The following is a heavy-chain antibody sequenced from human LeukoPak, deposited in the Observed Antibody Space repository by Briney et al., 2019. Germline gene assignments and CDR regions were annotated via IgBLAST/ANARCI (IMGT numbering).Heavy chain of an antibody. V-gene: IGHV3-11*03. Sequence: GGSLRLSCAASGFTFSDYYMSWIRQPPGKGLEWVSYISTTGTYTNYADSVKGRFTISRDNAKNSLYLQMNSLRAEDTAVYYCALHVLLFGWRNWFDPWGQGTLVTVSS. D-gene: IGHD2-21*02. CDR2: ISTTGTYT. CDR1: GFTFSDYY. J-gene: IGHJ5*02. CDR3: ALHVLLFGWRNWFDP.